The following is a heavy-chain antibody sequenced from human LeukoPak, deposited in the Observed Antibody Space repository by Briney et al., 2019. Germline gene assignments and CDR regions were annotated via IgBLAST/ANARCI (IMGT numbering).Heavy chain of an antibody. D-gene: IGHD1-26*01. CDR1: GGSISSGGYY. CDR2: IFYSGST. V-gene: IGHV4-61*08. J-gene: IGHJ4*02. Sequence: SETLSLTCTVSGGSISSGGYYWSWIRQPPGKGLEWIGYIFYSGSTNYNPSLKSRVTISVDTSKNQFSLQLSSVTAADTAVYYCARGYSGSYYGVWGQGTLVTVSS. CDR3: ARGYSGSYYGV.